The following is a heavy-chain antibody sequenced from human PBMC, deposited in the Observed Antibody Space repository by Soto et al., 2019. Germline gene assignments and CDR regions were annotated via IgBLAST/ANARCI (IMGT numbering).Heavy chain of an antibody. Sequence: EVQLVESGGGLVQPGASLRLSCAASGLTFRSYWMHWVRQAPGKGLVWVSRINTDGSVAMYVDSVKGRFTISRDNAKNTLYRHTTSLRAEDTAVYYCVRDMQLWRLVSWGQGTLVTVSS. CDR2: INTDGSVA. D-gene: IGHD2-21*01. J-gene: IGHJ4*02. V-gene: IGHV3-74*03. CDR3: VRDMQLWRLVS. CDR1: GLTFRSYW.